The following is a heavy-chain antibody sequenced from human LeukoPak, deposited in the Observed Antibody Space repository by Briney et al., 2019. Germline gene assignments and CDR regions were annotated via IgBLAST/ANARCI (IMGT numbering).Heavy chain of an antibody. CDR3: AKLDSSGWSRPFDY. D-gene: IGHD6-19*01. CDR1: GFTFSSYA. Sequence: GGSLRLSCAASGFTFSSYAMHWVRQAPGKGLEWVAVMSHDGSNKYYGDSVKGRFTISRGNSKNTLYLQMNSLRAEDTAVYYCAKLDSSGWSRPFDYWGQGTLVTVSS. CDR2: MSHDGSNK. V-gene: IGHV3-30*18. J-gene: IGHJ4*02.